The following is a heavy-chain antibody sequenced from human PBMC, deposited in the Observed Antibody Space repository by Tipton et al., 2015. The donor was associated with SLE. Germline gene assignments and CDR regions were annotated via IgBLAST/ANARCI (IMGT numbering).Heavy chain of an antibody. CDR1: GFTFSSYA. V-gene: IGHV3-30-3*01. Sequence: SLRLSCAASGFTFSSYAMHWVRQAPGKGLEWVAVISYDGSNKYYADSVKGRFTISRDNSKNTLYLQMNSLRAEDTAVYYCARAGYSSSSGPFDYWGQGTLVTVSS. J-gene: IGHJ4*02. D-gene: IGHD6-6*01. CDR3: ARAGYSSSSGPFDY. CDR2: ISYDGSNK.